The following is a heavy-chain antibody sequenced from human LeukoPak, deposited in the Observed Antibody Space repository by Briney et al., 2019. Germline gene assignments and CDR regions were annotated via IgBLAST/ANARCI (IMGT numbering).Heavy chain of an antibody. V-gene: IGHV4-61*01. CDR2: IYYTGST. Sequence: SQTLSLTCTVFGGSITNRIYYWSWIRQPPGTGLEWIGYIYYTGSTNYNPSLKSRVTISVDTSKNQFSLKLSSVTAADTALYYCARDYAMTHAFDIWGQGTLVTVSS. CDR3: ARDYAMTHAFDI. J-gene: IGHJ3*02. D-gene: IGHD2-8*01. CDR1: GGSITNRIYY.